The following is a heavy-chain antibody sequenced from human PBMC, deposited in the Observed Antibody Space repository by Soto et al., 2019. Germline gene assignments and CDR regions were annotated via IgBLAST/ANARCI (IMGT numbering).Heavy chain of an antibody. CDR3: AHRCDNNIFDY. J-gene: IGHJ4*02. CDR1: GFSLSTSGLG. V-gene: IGHV2-5*02. CDR2: IYWDDDK. D-gene: IGHD1-1*01. Sequence: QITLKESGPTVVKPTQTLTLTCTFSGFSLSTSGLGMGWIRQPPGKALEWLALIYWDDDKRYSPSLKSRLTITKDTSKNQVVLTLTNVDPVDTATYYCAHRCDNNIFDYWGQGTLVTVSS.